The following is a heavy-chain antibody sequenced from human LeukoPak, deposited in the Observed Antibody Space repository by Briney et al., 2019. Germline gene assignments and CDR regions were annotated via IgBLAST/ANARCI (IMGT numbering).Heavy chain of an antibody. Sequence: GRSLRLSCAASGFTFSSYGMHWVRQAPGKGLEWVAVISYDGSNKYYADSVKGRFTISRDNSKNTLYLQMNSLRAEDTAVYYCARVLYSGSSRWFDPWGQGTLVTVSS. V-gene: IGHV3-30*03. J-gene: IGHJ5*02. CDR2: ISYDGSNK. CDR3: ARVLYSGSSRWFDP. CDR1: GFTFSSYG. D-gene: IGHD1-26*01.